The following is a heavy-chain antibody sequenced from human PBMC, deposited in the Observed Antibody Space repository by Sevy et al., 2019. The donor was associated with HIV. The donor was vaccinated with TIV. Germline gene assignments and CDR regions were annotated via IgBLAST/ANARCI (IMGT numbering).Heavy chain of an antibody. Sequence: SETLSLTCSVSDDSISSSNYFWGWIRQPPGKGLEWIGSIYYTATTYYNPSLKSRFTLSVDTSKKQFSLKLSSVTAADTAVXXXXXXXSWSFYFDYWGQGILVTVSS. D-gene: IGHD6-13*01. V-gene: IGHV4-39*01. CDR2: IYYTATT. CDR3: XXXXSWSFYFDY. CDR1: DDSISSSNYF. J-gene: IGHJ4*02.